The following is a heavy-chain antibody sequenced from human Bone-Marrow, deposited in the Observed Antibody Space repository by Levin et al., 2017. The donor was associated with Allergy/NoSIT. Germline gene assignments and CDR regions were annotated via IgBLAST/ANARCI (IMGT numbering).Heavy chain of an antibody. CDR2: IGGSGVDS. CDR3: AKDPMWDRYNFDMDV. CDR1: GFTFNKYG. J-gene: IGHJ6*02. V-gene: IGHV3-23*01. Sequence: VASVKVSCTASGFTFNKYGLTWVRQAPGKGLEWVASIGGSGVDSNYADSVRGRFTITRDMNMIFLQMNSLRVEDTAIYYCAKDPMWDRYNFDMDVWGQGTSVIVSS. D-gene: IGHD1-26*01.